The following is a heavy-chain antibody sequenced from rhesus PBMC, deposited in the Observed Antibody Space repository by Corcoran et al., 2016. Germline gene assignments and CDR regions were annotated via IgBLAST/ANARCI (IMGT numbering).Heavy chain of an antibody. Sequence: QVQLQESGPGLVKPSETLSLTCAVSGGSISGYYYWSWIRQPPGKGLEWIGYIYGNSASTNYNPSLMNRVTISKVTAKNQFSLKLIYVTAADTVVYYCATLGAAAGREVDYWGQGVLVTVSS. J-gene: IGHJ4*01. V-gene: IGHV4-143*01. D-gene: IGHD6-25*01. CDR3: ATLGAAAGREVDY. CDR2: IYGNSAST. CDR1: GGSISGYYY.